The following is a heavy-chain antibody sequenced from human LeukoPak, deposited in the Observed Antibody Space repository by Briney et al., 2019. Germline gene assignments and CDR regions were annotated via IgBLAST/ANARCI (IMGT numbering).Heavy chain of an antibody. CDR3: ATYGSGSGTFFDS. J-gene: IGHJ4*01. CDR2: IKQDGSEK. Sequence: GGSLRLSCTASGATFTSHWMSWVRQAPGKGLEWVANIKQDGSEKYYVDSVKGRFTISRDNAKNSLYLQMNSLRAEDTALYYCATYGSGSGTFFDSWGQGTLVTVSS. D-gene: IGHD3-10*01. V-gene: IGHV3-7*01. CDR1: GATFTSHW.